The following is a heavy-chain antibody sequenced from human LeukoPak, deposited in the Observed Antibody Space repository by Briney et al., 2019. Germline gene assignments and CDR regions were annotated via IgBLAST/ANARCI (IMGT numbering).Heavy chain of an antibody. CDR2: IYYSGST. J-gene: IGHJ5*02. CDR3: ARDPDYYDSSGYFSPWFDP. CDR1: GGSISSYY. Sequence: KSSETLSLTCTVSGGSISSYYWSWIRQPPGKGLEWIGYIYYSGSTNYNPSLKSRVTISVDTSKNQFSLKLSSVTAADTAVYYCARDPDYYDSSGYFSPWFDPWGQGTLVTVSS. D-gene: IGHD3-22*01. V-gene: IGHV4-59*01.